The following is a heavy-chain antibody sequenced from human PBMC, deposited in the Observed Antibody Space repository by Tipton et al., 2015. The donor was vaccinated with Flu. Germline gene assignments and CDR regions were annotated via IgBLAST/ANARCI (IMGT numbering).Heavy chain of an antibody. Sequence: SLRLSCAASGFTFGDYAMHWVRQAPGKGLEWVSSIIWNSGTMNYADSVKGRFTISRDNAKNSLFLQMNSLRAEDTAFYYCAKDIYGSGSCDAFDVWGQGTMVTVSS. V-gene: IGHV3-9*01. D-gene: IGHD3-10*01. CDR2: IIWNSGTM. CDR3: AKDIYGSGSCDAFDV. CDR1: GFTFGDYA. J-gene: IGHJ3*01.